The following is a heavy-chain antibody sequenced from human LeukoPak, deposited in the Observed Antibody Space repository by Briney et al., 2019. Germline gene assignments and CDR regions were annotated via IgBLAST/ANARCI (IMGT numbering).Heavy chain of an antibody. D-gene: IGHD5-12*01. J-gene: IGHJ5*02. CDR2: IYYSGST. CDR3: ARGYDYYWFDP. V-gene: IGHV4-31*03. Sequence: PLSLPCPVSGGSISSGGYYWSWIRQHPGKGLAWIGYIYYSGSTYYNPSLKSRVTISVDTSKNQFSLKLSSVTAADTAVYYCARGYDYYWFDPWGQGTLVTVSS. CDR1: GGSISSGGYY.